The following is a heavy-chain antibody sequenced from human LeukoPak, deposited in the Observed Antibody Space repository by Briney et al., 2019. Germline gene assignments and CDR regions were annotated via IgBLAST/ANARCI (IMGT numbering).Heavy chain of an antibody. V-gene: IGHV4-30-4*01. CDR1: GRSISSGEYY. Sequence: PSQTLSLTCSVSGRSISSGEYYWTWIRQPPGKGLEWIGYVYYTGGHDSTPSLRSLVTISVDTSKNQFSLKLTSVTAADTAVYYCARGNGEQQLTGDYWGQGTLVTVSS. J-gene: IGHJ4*02. D-gene: IGHD6-13*01. CDR3: ARGNGEQQLTGDY. CDR2: VYYTGGH.